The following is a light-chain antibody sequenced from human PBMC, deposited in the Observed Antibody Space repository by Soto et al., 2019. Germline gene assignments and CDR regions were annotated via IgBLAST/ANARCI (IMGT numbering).Light chain of an antibody. CDR2: AAS. V-gene: IGKV1-9*01. CDR3: QQLLSYPLT. CDR1: QGIRNY. Sequence: GDRVTITCRASQGIRNYLAWYQQKPGKAPNLLIFAASTLHAGVPSRFSGSGSETDFTLTISNLQPDDSATYFCQQLLSYPLTFGGGTRVEI. J-gene: IGKJ4*01.